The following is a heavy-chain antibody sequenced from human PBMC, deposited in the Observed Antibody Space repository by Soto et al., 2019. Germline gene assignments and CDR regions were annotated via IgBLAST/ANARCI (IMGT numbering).Heavy chain of an antibody. CDR3: ARGGDLGYCSSTSCYYMDV. V-gene: IGHV3-48*01. CDR1: GFTFSSYS. D-gene: IGHD2-2*01. CDR2: ISSSSSTI. Sequence: GGSLILSCAASGFTFSSYSMNWVRQAPGKGLEWVSYISSSSSTIYYADSVKGRFTISRDNAKNSLYLQMNSLRAEDTAVYYCARGGDLGYCSSTSCYYMDVWGKGTTVSVSS. J-gene: IGHJ6*03.